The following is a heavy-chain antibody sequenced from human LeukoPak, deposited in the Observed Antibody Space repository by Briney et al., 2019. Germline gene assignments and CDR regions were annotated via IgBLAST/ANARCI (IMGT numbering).Heavy chain of an antibody. V-gene: IGHV1-18*01. J-gene: IGHJ6*02. CDR1: GYTFTSYG. CDR2: ISAYNGNT. D-gene: IGHD3-10*01. Sequence: ASVKVSCKASGYTFTSYGISWARQAPGQGLEWMGWISAYNGNTNYAQKLQGRVTMTTDTSTSTAYMELRSLRSDDTAVYYCARDRLWFGDPYYYGMGVWGQGTTVTVSS. CDR3: ARDRLWFGDPYYYGMGV.